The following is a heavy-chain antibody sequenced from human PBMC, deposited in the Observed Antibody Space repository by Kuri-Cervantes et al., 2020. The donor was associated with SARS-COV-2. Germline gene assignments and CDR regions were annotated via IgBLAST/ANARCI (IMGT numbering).Heavy chain of an antibody. Sequence: ASVKVSCKTSGGTFGTYPITWVRQAPGQGLEWMGIINPSGGGTSYAQKFQGRVAVTRDTPTSTVYMELSSLRSEDTAVYYCARDPTTVTTGIGMDVWGQGTTVTVSS. J-gene: IGHJ6*02. CDR3: ARDPTTVTTGIGMDV. CDR1: GGTFGTYP. V-gene: IGHV1-46*01. D-gene: IGHD4-17*01. CDR2: INPSGGGT.